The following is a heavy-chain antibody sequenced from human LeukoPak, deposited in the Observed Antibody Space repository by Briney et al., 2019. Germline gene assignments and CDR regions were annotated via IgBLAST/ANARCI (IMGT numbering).Heavy chain of an antibody. CDR3: AKDLERSYSGWSTSYDA. D-gene: IGHD6-19*01. CDR1: GFTFSSYA. CDR2: ISSGAGTT. J-gene: IGHJ5*02. Sequence: GGSLRLSCAASGFTFSSYAVSWVRQVPGKRLEWVSAISSGAGTTGYADSVKGRFTISRVNSKSTIYLQMNGLRAEDTAIYYCAKDLERSYSGWSTSYDAWGQGTLVTVSS. V-gene: IGHV3-23*01.